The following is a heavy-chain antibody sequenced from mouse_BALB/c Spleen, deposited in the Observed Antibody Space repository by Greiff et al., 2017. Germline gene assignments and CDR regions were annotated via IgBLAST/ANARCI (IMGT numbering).Heavy chain of an antibody. V-gene: IGHV7-3*02. CDR2: IRNKANGYTT. D-gene: IGHD1-1*01. CDR3: ARDTGYYGSSSYFDV. J-gene: IGHJ1*01. CDR1: GFTFTDYY. Sequence: EVNVVESGGGLVQPGGSLRLSCATSGFTFTDYYMSWVRQPPGKALEWLGFIRNKANGYTTEYSASVKGRFTISRDNSQSILYLQMNTLRAEDSATYYCARDTGYYGSSSYFDVWGAGTTVTVSS.